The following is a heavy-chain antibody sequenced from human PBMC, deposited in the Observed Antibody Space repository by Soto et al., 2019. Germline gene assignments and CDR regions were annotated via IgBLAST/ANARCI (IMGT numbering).Heavy chain of an antibody. CDR2: INAGSGSS. V-gene: IGHV1-3*01. CDR1: GYTFTRYA. J-gene: IGHJ4*02. Sequence: ASVKVSCKASGYTFTRYAIHWVRQAPGQGLEWMGWINAGSGSSRYSQNFQGRVTITRDTSASTAYMELSSLIFEDTGVYYCARERAVSANFFDYWGQETLVTVSS. CDR3: ARERAVSANFFDY. D-gene: IGHD2-21*02.